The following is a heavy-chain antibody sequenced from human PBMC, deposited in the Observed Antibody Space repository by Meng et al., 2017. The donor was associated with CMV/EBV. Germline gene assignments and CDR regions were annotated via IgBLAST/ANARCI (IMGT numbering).Heavy chain of an antibody. CDR2: IYNTGST. CDR3: ARGYWDSSGYYQHFDY. Sequence: ESLKISCTVSGASVATDSYYWGWIRQPPGKGLEWIGYIYNTGSTKYNPSLQTRVTVSVDTPKNQFSLKLSSVTAADTAVYYCARGYWDSSGYYQHFDYWGQGTLVTVSS. D-gene: IGHD3-22*01. V-gene: IGHV4-61*01. CDR1: GASVATDSYY. J-gene: IGHJ4*02.